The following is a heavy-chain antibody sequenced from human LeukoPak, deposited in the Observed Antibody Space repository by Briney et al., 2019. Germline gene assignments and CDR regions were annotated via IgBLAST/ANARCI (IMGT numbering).Heavy chain of an antibody. J-gene: IGHJ4*02. CDR1: GYTFTGYY. D-gene: IGHD3-22*01. CDR3: ARDALYDSSGYGLTGDFDY. CDR2: INPNSGGT. Sequence: GASVKVSCKASGYTFTGYYMHWVRQAPGQGLERMGWINPNSGGTNYAQKFQGRVTMTRDTSISTAYMELSRLRSDDTAVYYCARDALYDSSGYGLTGDFDYWGQGTLVTVSS. V-gene: IGHV1-2*02.